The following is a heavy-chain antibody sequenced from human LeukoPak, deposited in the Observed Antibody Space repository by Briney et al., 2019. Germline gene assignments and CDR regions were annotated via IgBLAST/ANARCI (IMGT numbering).Heavy chain of an antibody. D-gene: IGHD3-3*01. CDR3: Y. CDR2: IYTSGST. Sequence: SQTLSLTCTVSGGSISSGSYYWSWIRQPAGKGLEWIGRIYTSGSTNYNPSLKSRVTISVDTSKNQFFLKREGNDFWSGYSNFDYWGQGTLVTVSS. J-gene: IGHJ4*02. V-gene: IGHV4-61*02. CDR1: GGSISSGSYY.